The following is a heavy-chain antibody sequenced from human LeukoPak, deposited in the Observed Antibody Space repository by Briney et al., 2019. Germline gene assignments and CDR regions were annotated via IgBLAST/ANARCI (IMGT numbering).Heavy chain of an antibody. D-gene: IGHD6-19*01. V-gene: IGHV3-21*01. Sequence: PGGSLRPSCAASGFTFSTSSMNWVRQAPGKGLEWVSSITSGASYIYYADSVKGRFTISRDNAKNSLYLQMNSLSAEDTAVYYCATGYSSGRRGYWGQGTLVTVSS. CDR1: GFTFSTSS. J-gene: IGHJ4*02. CDR3: ATGYSSGRRGY. CDR2: ITSGASYI.